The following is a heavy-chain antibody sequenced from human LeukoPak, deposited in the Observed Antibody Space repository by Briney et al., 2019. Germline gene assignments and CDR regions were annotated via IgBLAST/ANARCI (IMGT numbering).Heavy chain of an antibody. CDR1: DYSISSDYY. CDR3: ARVSAPGGTRLFDY. V-gene: IGHV4-38-2*02. D-gene: IGHD2-15*01. CDR2: IYHSGHI. Sequence: SETLSLTCTVSDYSISSDYYWGWIRPTPGKGLEWIGNIYHSGHIYYNPSLKSRVTISLDTSKNQFSLTLTSMTAADTAVYYCARVSAPGGTRLFDYWGQGTLVTVSS. J-gene: IGHJ4*02.